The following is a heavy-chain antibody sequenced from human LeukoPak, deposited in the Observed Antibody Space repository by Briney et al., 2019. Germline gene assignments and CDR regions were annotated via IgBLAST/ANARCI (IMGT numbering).Heavy chain of an antibody. CDR2: ISGSGGTT. V-gene: IGHV3-23*01. D-gene: IGHD2-15*01. CDR1: GFTFSTYA. CDR3: AKGGSCGGSCYYFDY. J-gene: IGHJ4*02. Sequence: GGSLRLSCTASGFTFSTYAMSWVRQAPGKGLEWVSGISGSGGTTYYADSVKGRFTISRDNSKNTLYLQMNSLRAEDTAVYYCAKGGSCGGSCYYFDYWGQGTLVTVSS.